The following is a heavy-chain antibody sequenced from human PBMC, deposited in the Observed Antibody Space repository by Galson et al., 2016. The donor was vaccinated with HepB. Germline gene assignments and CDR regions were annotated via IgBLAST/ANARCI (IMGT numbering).Heavy chain of an antibody. CDR1: GYSFKTYG. V-gene: IGHV1-3*01. J-gene: IGHJ4*02. D-gene: IGHD3/OR15-3a*01. CDR2: INDGDGST. Sequence: SVKVSCKASGYSFKTYGIHWVRQAPGQRPEWMGWINDGDGSTLHSQRFQGRVTFTRDTSASNAYMELSSLIFGDTAVYFCARDDATDGPIILYYWGQGTLVTVSS. CDR3: ARDDATDGPIILYY.